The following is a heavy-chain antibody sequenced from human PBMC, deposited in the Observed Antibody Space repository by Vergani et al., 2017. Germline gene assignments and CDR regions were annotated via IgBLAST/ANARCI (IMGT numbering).Heavy chain of an antibody. J-gene: IGHJ4*02. CDR2: ILGSGTA. CDR1: GASMSSVGYY. D-gene: IGHD1-26*01. Sequence: QVQLQESGPGPVKPSQTLSLTCTVSGASMSSVGYYWTWIRPSAGKRLEWIGDILGSGTATYNPSFQGRVSMSVATSKNQFSLTLSSVNATDTAVYYCARGSSAAGYSGPDSWGQGTRVTVSS. V-gene: IGHV4-61*02. CDR3: ARGSSAAGYSGPDS.